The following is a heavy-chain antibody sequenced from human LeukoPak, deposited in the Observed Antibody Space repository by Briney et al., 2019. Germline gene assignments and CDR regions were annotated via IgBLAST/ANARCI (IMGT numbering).Heavy chain of an antibody. V-gene: IGHV1-46*01. Sequence: ASVKISCKTSGYSSTSYNLHWVRQAPGQRLEWMGIIKPSGDNTNNAQKFKGRVTMTSDTSTSTVYMELSSLKSEDTAVYYCARIRDGYNDAYDIWGQGTMVTVSS. CDR2: IKPSGDNT. J-gene: IGHJ3*02. CDR1: GYSSTSYN. D-gene: IGHD5-24*01. CDR3: ARIRDGYNDAYDI.